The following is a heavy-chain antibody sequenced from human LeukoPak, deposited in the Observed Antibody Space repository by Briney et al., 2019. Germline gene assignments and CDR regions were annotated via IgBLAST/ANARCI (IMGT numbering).Heavy chain of an antibody. CDR2: INPSGGST. V-gene: IGHV1-46*01. CDR3: ARDRHDYYYGMDV. Sequence: GASVKVSCKAPGYTFTSYYMHWVRQAPGQGLEWMGIINPSGGSTSYAQKFQGRVTMTRDTSTSTVYMELSSLRSEDTAVYYCARDRHDYYYGMDVWGQGTTVTVSS. J-gene: IGHJ6*02. CDR1: GYTFTSYY.